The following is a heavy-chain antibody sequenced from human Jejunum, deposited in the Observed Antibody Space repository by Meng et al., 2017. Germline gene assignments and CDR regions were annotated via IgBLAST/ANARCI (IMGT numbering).Heavy chain of an antibody. CDR2: VSPSSGNT. J-gene: IGHJ4*02. CDR1: GYTFTTYD. CDR3: ARGVGDLGDY. Sequence: QVHRGQTGAERKTPGASMKVSCKASGYTFTTYDINWVRQATGQGLEWMGWVSPSSGNTRYAQKFQGRVTMTRDTSISTVYMELTSLKSDDTAVYYCARGVGDLGDYWGQGTLVTVSS. D-gene: IGHD3-16*01. V-gene: IGHV1-8*01.